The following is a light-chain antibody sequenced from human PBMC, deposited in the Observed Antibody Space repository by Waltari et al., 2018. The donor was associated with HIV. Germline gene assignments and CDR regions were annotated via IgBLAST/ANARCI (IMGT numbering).Light chain of an antibody. CDR2: KDT. V-gene: IGLV1-47*01. Sequence: QSVLTQPPSASGAPGQRVTIPCSGSSSNLKTDNVYWYQQFPGAAPKLLIYKDTQRPSGVPDRFTGSKSGTSASLAIGGLRSDDEADYYCVGWDSRLRGYVFGAGTKVTVL. J-gene: IGLJ1*01. CDR3: VGWDSRLRGYV. CDR1: SSNLKTDN.